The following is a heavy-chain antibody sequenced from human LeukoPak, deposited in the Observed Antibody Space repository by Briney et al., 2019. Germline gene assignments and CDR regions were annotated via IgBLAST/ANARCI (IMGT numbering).Heavy chain of an antibody. Sequence: ASVKVSCKASGYTFTSYYMHWVRQAPGQGLEWMGIINPSGGSTSYAQKFQGRVTMTRDTSTSTVYMELSSLRPEDTAVYYCARVFNDGAFDIWGQGTMVTVSS. J-gene: IGHJ3*02. D-gene: IGHD3-10*02. V-gene: IGHV1-46*01. CDR2: INPSGGST. CDR3: ARVFNDGAFDI. CDR1: GYTFTSYY.